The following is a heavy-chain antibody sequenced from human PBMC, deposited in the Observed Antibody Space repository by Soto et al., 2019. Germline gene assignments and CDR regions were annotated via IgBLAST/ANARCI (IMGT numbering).Heavy chain of an antibody. V-gene: IGHV3-21*01. Sequence: EVQLVESGGGLVKPGGSLRLSCAASGFTFSRYSMNWVRQAPGKGLECVSSISSSSSYIYYADSVKGRVTISRDNAKNSLYLQMNSLRAEDTAVYYCARDPPGYSYGYYGMDVWGQGTTVTVSS. CDR3: ARDPPGYSYGYYGMDV. D-gene: IGHD5-18*01. CDR2: ISSSSSYI. J-gene: IGHJ6*02. CDR1: GFTFSRYS.